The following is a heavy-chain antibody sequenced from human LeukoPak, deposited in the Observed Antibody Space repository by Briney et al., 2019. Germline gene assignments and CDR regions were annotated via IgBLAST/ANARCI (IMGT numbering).Heavy chain of an antibody. CDR1: GFTFSSYV. J-gene: IGHJ1*01. CDR3: AKDRIRYYYDSSGNEYFQH. CDR2: ISGSGGST. V-gene: IGHV3-23*01. Sequence: GGSLRLSCAASGFTFSSYVMSWVRQAPGKGLEWVSAISGSGGSTYYADSVKGRFTISRDNSKNTLYLQMNSLRAEDTAVYYCAKDRIRYYYDSSGNEYFQHWGQGTLVTVSS. D-gene: IGHD3-22*01.